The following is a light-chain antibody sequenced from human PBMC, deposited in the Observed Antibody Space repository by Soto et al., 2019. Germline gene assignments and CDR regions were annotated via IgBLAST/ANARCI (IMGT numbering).Light chain of an antibody. Sequence: QSALTQPAFVSGSPGQSITISCTGTSSDVGGYNYVSWYQHPPGNAPKLMISEVSNRPAGVSNRFSGSKSGNTASLTIAGLQAEDEADYYCSSYTSTSTRVFGTGTKLTVL. V-gene: IGLV2-14*01. CDR2: EVS. CDR1: SSDVGGYNY. CDR3: SSYTSTSTRV. J-gene: IGLJ1*01.